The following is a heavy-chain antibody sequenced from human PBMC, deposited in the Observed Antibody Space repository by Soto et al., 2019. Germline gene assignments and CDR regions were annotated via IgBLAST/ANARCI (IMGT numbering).Heavy chain of an antibody. J-gene: IGHJ4*02. CDR1: GGSISSGGYY. CDR3: ARESFNYYDSSGYPDY. CDR2: IYYSGST. D-gene: IGHD3-22*01. V-gene: IGHV4-31*03. Sequence: QVQLQESGPGLVKPSQTLSLACTVSGGSISSGGYYWSWIRQHPGKGLEWIGYIYYSGSTYYNPSLKSRVTISVDTSKNQFSLKLSSVTAADTAVYYCARESFNYYDSSGYPDYWGQGTLVTVSS.